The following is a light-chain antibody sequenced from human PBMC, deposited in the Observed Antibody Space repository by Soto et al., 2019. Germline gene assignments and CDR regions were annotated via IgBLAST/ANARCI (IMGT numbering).Light chain of an antibody. CDR2: AAS. Sequence: DIQMTQSPSSLSASVGDRVTITCRASQSISSYLNWYQQKPGKAPKLLIYAASSLQSGVPSRFSGSRSGTDFTLTISSLQPEDFATYYCQQSYSTPFTFGPGNKVDIK. J-gene: IGKJ3*01. CDR1: QSISSY. V-gene: IGKV1-39*01. CDR3: QQSYSTPFT.